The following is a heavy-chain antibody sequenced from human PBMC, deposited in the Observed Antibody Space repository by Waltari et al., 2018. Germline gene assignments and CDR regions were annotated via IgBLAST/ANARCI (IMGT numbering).Heavy chain of an antibody. V-gene: IGHV4-59*01. Sequence: QVQLQESGPGLVKPSETLPLTCTVSGGSISSYYWSWIRRPPGKGLEWIGYIYYSGSTNYNPSLKSRVTISVDTSKNQFSLKLSSVTAADTAVYYCARERGHSSWYGDAFDIWGQGTMVTVSS. J-gene: IGHJ3*02. CDR2: IYYSGST. CDR3: ARERGHSSWYGDAFDI. CDR1: GGSISSYY. D-gene: IGHD6-13*01.